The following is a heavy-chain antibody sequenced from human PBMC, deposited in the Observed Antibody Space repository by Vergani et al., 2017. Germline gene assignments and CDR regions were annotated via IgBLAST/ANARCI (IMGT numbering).Heavy chain of an antibody. J-gene: IGHJ4*02. CDR1: GYTFTGYY. CDR2: IIPIFGIA. V-gene: IGHV1-69*17. D-gene: IGHD4-17*01. Sequence: QVQLVQSGAEVKKPGASVKVSCKASGYTFTGYYMHWVRQAPGQGLEWMGGIIPIFGIANYAQKFQGRVTITADKSTSTAYMELSSLRSEDTAVYYCAKDPNYGDYVGGHCWGQGTLVTVSS. CDR3: AKDPNYGDYVGGHC.